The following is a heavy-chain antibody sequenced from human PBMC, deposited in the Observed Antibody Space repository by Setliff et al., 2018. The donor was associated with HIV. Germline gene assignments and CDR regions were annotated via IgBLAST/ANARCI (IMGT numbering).Heavy chain of an antibody. D-gene: IGHD3-22*01. Sequence: GASVKVSCKASGYTFTSYAMHWVRQAPGQRLEWMGWTNAGNGNTKYSQKFQGRVTITRDTYASTAYMELSSLRSEDTAVYYCAGDLVRFSSGYYYDWFDPWGQGTLVTVSS. CDR1: GYTFTSYA. CDR3: AGDLVRFSSGYYYDWFDP. V-gene: IGHV1-3*01. J-gene: IGHJ5*02. CDR2: TNAGNGNT.